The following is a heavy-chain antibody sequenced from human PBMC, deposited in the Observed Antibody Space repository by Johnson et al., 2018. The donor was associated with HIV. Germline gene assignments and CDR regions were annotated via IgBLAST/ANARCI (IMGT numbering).Heavy chain of an antibody. Sequence: VQLVESGGRVVRPGESLRLSCEASGFTFDNYGMSWVRQGPGKGLEWVSGSSWNGGGTSYADSVKGRFIISRDNAKNSLYLQMNRLRVEDTALYYCAKDRVEVGYGDYWATDMWGRGTMVIVSS. CDR3: AKDRVEVGYGDYWATDM. CDR1: GFTFDNYG. V-gene: IGHV3-20*04. J-gene: IGHJ3*02. CDR2: SSWNGGGT. D-gene: IGHD4-17*01.